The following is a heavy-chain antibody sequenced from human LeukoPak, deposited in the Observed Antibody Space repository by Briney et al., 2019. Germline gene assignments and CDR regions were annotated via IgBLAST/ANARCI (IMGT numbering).Heavy chain of an antibody. D-gene: IGHD2-2*01. CDR1: GFTFSSYS. Sequence: PGGSLRLSCAASGFTFSSYSMNWVRQAPGKGLEWVSYISSSSSTIYYADSVKGRFTISRDSAKNSLYLQMNSLRAEDTAVYYCAREPIVVVPAAKGGDYMDVWGKGTTVTVSS. CDR2: ISSSSSTI. CDR3: AREPIVVVPAAKGGDYMDV. V-gene: IGHV3-48*01. J-gene: IGHJ6*03.